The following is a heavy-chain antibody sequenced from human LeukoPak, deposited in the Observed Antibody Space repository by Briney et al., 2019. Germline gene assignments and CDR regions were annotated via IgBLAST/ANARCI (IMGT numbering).Heavy chain of an antibody. CDR2: INHSGST. CDR1: GGSFSGYY. Sequence: SETLSLTCAVYGGSFSGYYWSWIRQPPGKGLEWIGEINHSGSTNYNPSLKSRVTISVDTSKNQFSLKLSSVTAADTAVYYCARLPITIFGVVLSRFDPWGQGTLVTVSS. CDR3: ARLPITIFGVVLSRFDP. V-gene: IGHV4-34*01. D-gene: IGHD3-3*01. J-gene: IGHJ5*02.